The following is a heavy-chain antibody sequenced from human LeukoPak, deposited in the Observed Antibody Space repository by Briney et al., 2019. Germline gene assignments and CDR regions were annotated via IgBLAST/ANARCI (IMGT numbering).Heavy chain of an antibody. J-gene: IGHJ3*02. D-gene: IGHD1-1*01. CDR1: GFTFSSYA. CDR2: IHSDGSST. V-gene: IGHV3-74*01. CDR3: ARGNAHAFDI. Sequence: GGSLRLSCAASGFTFSSYAMSWVRQAPGKGLVWVSRIHSDGSSTTSADSVKGRFTISRDNAENTLYLQMNSLRAEDAAVYFCARGNAHAFDIWGQGTMVTVSS.